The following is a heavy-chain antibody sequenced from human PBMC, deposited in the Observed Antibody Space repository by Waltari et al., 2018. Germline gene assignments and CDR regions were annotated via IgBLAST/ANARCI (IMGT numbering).Heavy chain of an antibody. CDR3: ARNKGKTISTRRAFRLDP. CDR1: GYRFSDYY. Sequence: QVQLVQSGAEVKKPGASVKVSCKSSGYRFSDYYIHWVRQAPGQGLEWMGWVNPSSGATTYAQKFQARVTMTRDRATNTAYMDLRGLTPDDTAVYFCARNKGKTISTRRAFRLDPWGQGTLVSVSS. V-gene: IGHV1-2*02. J-gene: IGHJ5*02. CDR2: VNPSSGAT. D-gene: IGHD1-1*01.